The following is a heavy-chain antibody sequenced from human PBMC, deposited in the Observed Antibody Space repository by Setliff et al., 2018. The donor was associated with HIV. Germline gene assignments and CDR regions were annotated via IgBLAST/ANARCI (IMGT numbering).Heavy chain of an antibody. J-gene: IGHJ5*02. D-gene: IGHD3-22*01. CDR3: ATSRVVVLRFDP. V-gene: IGHV4-39*07. Sequence: SETLSLTCTVSGGSISSSSYYWGWIRQPPGKGLEWIGSIYYSGSTYYNPSLKSRVTMSVDTSKNQFSLKLYSVTAADTAVYYCATSRVVVLRFDPWGQGTLVTVTS. CDR1: GGSISSSSYY. CDR2: IYYSGST.